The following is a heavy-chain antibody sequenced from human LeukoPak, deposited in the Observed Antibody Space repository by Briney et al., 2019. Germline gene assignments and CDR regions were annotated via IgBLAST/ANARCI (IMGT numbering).Heavy chain of an antibody. CDR3: ARCCFRDAFYI. V-gene: IGHV4-59*01. CDR2: IYYSGST. Sequence: PSETLSLTCTVSGGSISGYYCSWIRQPPGKGLEWMGYIYYSGSTNYNPSLQSRVTISVDTSKNQFSLKLSSVTAADTAVYSCARCCFRDAFYIWGQGTMVTVSS. D-gene: IGHD3-10*01. J-gene: IGHJ3*02. CDR1: GGSISGYY.